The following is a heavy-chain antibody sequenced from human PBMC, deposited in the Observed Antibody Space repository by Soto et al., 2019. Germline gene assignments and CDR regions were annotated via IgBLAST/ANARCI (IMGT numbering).Heavy chain of an antibody. V-gene: IGHV1-18*01. CDR1: GYTFTSYG. CDR2: ISAYNGNT. D-gene: IGHD6-19*01. J-gene: IGHJ4*02. CDR3: ARAARRYSSGWYGFDY. Sequence: QVQLVQSGAEVKKPGASVKVSCKASGYTFTSYGISWVRQAPGQGLEWVGWISAYNGNTNYAQKLQGRVTMTTDTSTSTAYMELRSLRSDDTAVYYCARAARRYSSGWYGFDYWGQGTLVTVSS.